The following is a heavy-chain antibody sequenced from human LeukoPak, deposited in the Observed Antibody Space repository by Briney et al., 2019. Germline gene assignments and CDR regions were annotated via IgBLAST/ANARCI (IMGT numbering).Heavy chain of an antibody. CDR2: INPNSGGT. Sequence: GASVKVSCKASGYTFTGYYMHWVRQAPGQGLEWMGWINPNSGGTNYAQKFQGRVTMTSDPSISTAYMELSRLRSDDTAVYYCARFGSKTQIRSLEWSVSLDIWGQGTMVTVSS. CDR3: ARFGSKTQIRSLEWSVSLDI. D-gene: IGHD3-3*01. J-gene: IGHJ3*02. CDR1: GYTFTGYY. V-gene: IGHV1-2*02.